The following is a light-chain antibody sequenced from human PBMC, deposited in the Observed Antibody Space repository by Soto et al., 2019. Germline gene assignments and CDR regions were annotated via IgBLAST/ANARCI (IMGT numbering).Light chain of an antibody. Sequence: QSVLTQPPSASGSFGQSVTISCTGTSSDVGGYNYVSWYQQHPGKAPKLMIYDVSNRPSGVSNRFSGSKSGNTASLTISGLQAEDEADYYCSSYTSSSTFAVFGTGTKVTVL. J-gene: IGLJ1*01. CDR1: SSDVGGYNY. V-gene: IGLV2-14*01. CDR3: SSYTSSSTFAV. CDR2: DVS.